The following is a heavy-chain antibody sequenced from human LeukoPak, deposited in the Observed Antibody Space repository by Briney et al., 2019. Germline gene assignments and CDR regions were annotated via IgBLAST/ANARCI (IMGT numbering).Heavy chain of an antibody. V-gene: IGHV3-13*05. CDR3: ARSKYGDYGLPTDVLDPHPFDI. CDR2: IGTAGDP. Sequence: PGGSLRLSCAASGFTFSSYDMHWVRQATGKGLEWVSAIGTAGDPYYPGSVKGRFTISRENAKNSLYLQMNSLRAGDTAVYYCARSKYGDYGLPTDVLDPHPFDIWGQGTMVTVSS. D-gene: IGHD4-17*01. CDR1: GFTFSSYD. J-gene: IGHJ3*02.